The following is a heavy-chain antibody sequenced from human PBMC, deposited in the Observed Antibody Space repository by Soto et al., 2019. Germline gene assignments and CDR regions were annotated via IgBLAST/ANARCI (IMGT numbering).Heavy chain of an antibody. Sequence: SVKVSCTASGGTFSSYAISWVRQAPGQGLEWMGGIIPIFGTANYAQKFQGRVTITADESTSTAYMELSSLRSEDTAVYYCARTLWSGYYTYYYYGMDVWGQGTTVTVSS. J-gene: IGHJ6*02. D-gene: IGHD3-3*01. CDR1: GGTFSSYA. CDR3: ARTLWSGYYTYYYYGMDV. CDR2: IIPIFGTA. V-gene: IGHV1-69*13.